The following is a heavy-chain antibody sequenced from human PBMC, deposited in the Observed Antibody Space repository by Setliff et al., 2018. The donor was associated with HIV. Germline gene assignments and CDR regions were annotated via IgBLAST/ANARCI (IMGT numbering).Heavy chain of an antibody. V-gene: IGHV3-7*03. D-gene: IGHD2-15*01. CDR3: ARIVDGV. CDR2: IKQDGSEI. J-gene: IGHJ3*01. Sequence: GGFLRLSCVDSGIMFRSYWMGWVRQAPGKGLEWVASIKQDGSEIYYADSVKGRFTISADTSKNTLYLQMTRLSAEDTAVYYCARIVDGVWGQGTKVTVSS. CDR1: GIMFRSYW.